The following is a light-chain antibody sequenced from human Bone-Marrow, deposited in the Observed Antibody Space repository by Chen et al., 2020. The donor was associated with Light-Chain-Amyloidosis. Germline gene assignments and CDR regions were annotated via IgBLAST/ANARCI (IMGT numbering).Light chain of an antibody. CDR2: EVT. CDR3: SSYTITNTLV. J-gene: IGLJ1*01. CDR1: SSDVSGAKH. Sequence: QSPLTQPASVSGSPGQSITIPCTGTSSDVSGAKHVSWYQQHPNKAPKLMIYEVTNRPSWVPDRFSGSKSDNTASLTISGLQTEDEADYFCSSYTITNTLVFGSGTRVTVL. V-gene: IGLV2-14*01.